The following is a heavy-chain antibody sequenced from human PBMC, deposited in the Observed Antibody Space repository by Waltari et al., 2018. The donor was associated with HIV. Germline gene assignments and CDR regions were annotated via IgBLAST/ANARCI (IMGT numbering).Heavy chain of an antibody. Sequence: QVQLVESGGHLVKPGGSLRLSCAASGFTFSDHFRSWIRQAPGKGLEWISYISGSGSDTYYADSVRGRFTISRDNARNSLYLQINSLRVEDTGVYYCARDLRGNYYFDPWGQGTLVTVS. D-gene: IGHD4-4*01. J-gene: IGHJ5*02. CDR3: ARDLRGNYYFDP. CDR2: ISGSGSDT. CDR1: GFTFSDHF. V-gene: IGHV3-11*04.